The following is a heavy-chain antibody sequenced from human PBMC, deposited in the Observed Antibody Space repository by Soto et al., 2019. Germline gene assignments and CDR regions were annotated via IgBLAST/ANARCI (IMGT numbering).Heavy chain of an antibody. CDR1: GFTFSSYA. J-gene: IGHJ4*02. CDR2: TSYDGSNK. V-gene: IGHV3-30-3*01. Sequence: GGSLRLSCAASGFTFSSYAMHWVRQAPGKGLEWVAVTSYDGSNKYYADSVKGRFTISRDNSKNTLYLQMNSLRAEDTAVYYCAKGGYCSGGSCYSDFDYWGQGTLVTVSS. CDR3: AKGGYCSGGSCYSDFDY. D-gene: IGHD2-15*01.